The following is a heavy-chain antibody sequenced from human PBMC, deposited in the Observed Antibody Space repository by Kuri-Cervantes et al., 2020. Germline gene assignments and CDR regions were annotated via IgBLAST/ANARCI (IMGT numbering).Heavy chain of an antibody. Sequence: ETLSLTCAVSGYSISRGYYWGWIRQPPGKGLEWVAKIKDDGSEKFCVDSVKGRFTISRDNTKNTLFLQTSSLRAEDTAVYYCARHSSGSVVPYDFDSWGQGTLVTVSS. CDR2: IKDDGSEK. CDR3: ARHSSGSVVPYDFDS. J-gene: IGHJ4*02. V-gene: IGHV3-7*01. CDR1: GYSISRGYY. D-gene: IGHD6-19*01.